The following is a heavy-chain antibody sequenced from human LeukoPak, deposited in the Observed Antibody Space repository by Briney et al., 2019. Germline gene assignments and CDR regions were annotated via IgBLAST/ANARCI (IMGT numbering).Heavy chain of an antibody. D-gene: IGHD5-24*01. J-gene: IGHJ4*02. Sequence: PSETLSLTCTVSGGSISSYYWSWIRQPPGKGLEWIGYIYYSGSTNYNPSLKSRVTISVDTSKNQFSLKLSSVTAADTAVYYCARGPKSTITPFGYWGQGTLVTVSS. CDR3: ARGPKSTITPFGY. V-gene: IGHV4-59*01. CDR1: GGSISSYY. CDR2: IYYSGST.